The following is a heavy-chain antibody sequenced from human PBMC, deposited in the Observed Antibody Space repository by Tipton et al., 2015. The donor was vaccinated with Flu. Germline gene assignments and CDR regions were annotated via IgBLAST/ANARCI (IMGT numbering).Heavy chain of an antibody. CDR1: GVSISSGGYY. Sequence: TLSLTCAVSGVSISSGGYYWSWIRQHPGKGLEWIGYIYFTGKTYYNSSLQSRVSISVDTSKNQFSLRLNSVTAADTAVYYCARHVDRSWVLEFWGQGTLVTVSS. CDR3: ARHVDRSWVLEF. D-gene: IGHD3-10*01. V-gene: IGHV4-31*11. CDR2: IYFTGKT. J-gene: IGHJ4*02.